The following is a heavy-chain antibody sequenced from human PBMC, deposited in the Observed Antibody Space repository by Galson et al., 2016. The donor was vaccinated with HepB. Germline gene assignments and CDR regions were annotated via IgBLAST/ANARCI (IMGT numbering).Heavy chain of an antibody. J-gene: IGHJ4*02. CDR2: ISAYNGDI. CDR3: ARSSSGWFASDY. D-gene: IGHD6-19*01. V-gene: IGHV1-18*01. Sequence: VKVSCKASGFNFNDYGIHWVRQAPGQGLEWMGWISAYNGDIRYAERLQGRVTMTTDTSTSTTYMELRSLRSDDTAVYYCARSSSGWFASDYWGQGTLITVSS. CDR1: GFNFNDYG.